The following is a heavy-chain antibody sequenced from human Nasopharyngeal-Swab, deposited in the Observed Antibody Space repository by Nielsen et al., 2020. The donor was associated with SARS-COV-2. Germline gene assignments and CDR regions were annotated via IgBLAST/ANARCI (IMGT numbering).Heavy chain of an antibody. CDR3: ARGSSSWYGIGGYRFPEFDY. J-gene: IGHJ4*02. CDR1: GFNLSSYA. CDR2: ISYDGSNK. V-gene: IGHV3-30-3*01. D-gene: IGHD6-13*01. Sequence: GGSLRLSSAATGFNLSSYAMDWVSKAPGKGLEWVAVISYDGSNKYYADSVKGRFTNSRDNSKNTLYLQMNSLRAEDTAVYYCARGSSSWYGIGGYRFPEFDYWGQGTLVTVSS.